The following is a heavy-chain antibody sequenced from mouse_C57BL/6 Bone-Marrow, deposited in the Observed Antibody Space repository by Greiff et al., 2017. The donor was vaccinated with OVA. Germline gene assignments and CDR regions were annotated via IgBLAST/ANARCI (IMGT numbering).Heavy chain of an antibody. CDR1: GFTFSSYG. Sequence: EVQLVESGGDLVKPGGSLKLSCAASGFTFSSYGMSWVRQTPDKRLEWVATISSGGSYTYYPDSVKGRFTISRDNAKNTLYLQMSSLKSEDTAMYYCARHEELGPFAYWGQGTLVTVSA. D-gene: IGHD4-1*01. CDR2: ISSGGSYT. J-gene: IGHJ3*01. CDR3: ARHEELGPFAY. V-gene: IGHV5-6*01.